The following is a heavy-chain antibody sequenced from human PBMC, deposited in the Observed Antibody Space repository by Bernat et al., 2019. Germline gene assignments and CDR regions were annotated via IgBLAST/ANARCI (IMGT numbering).Heavy chain of an antibody. D-gene: IGHD6-25*01. J-gene: IGHJ4*02. V-gene: IGHV4-34*01. CDR3: AAFPRLHQNEDFDY. Sequence: QVQLQQWGAGLLKPSETLSLTCAVYGGSFSGYYWSWIRQPPGKGLEWIGEINHSGSTNYNPSLKSRVTTSVDTSKNQFSLKLSSVTAADTAVYYCAAFPRLHQNEDFDYWGQGTLVTVSS. CDR2: INHSGST. CDR1: GGSFSGYY.